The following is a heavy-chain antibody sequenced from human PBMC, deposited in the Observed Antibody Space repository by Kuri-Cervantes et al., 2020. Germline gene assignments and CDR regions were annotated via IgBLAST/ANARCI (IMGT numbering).Heavy chain of an antibody. CDR3: AIRVAGTFDY. D-gene: IGHD6-19*01. CDR1: GGSISSSSYY. CDR2: IYYSGST. Sequence: GSLRLSCTVSGGSISSSSYYWGWIRQPPGKGLEWIGSIYYSGSTYYNPSLKSRVTISVDTSKNQFSLELSSVTAADTAVYYCAIRVAGTFDYWGQGTLVTVSS. V-gene: IGHV4-39*01. J-gene: IGHJ4*02.